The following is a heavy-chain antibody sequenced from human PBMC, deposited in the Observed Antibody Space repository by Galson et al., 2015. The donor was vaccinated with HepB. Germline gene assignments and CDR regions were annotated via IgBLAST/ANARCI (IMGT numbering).Heavy chain of an antibody. CDR2: ISYDGSNK. CDR1: GFTFSSYA. V-gene: IGHV3-30*04. D-gene: IGHD3/OR15-3a*01. CDR3: ARDWTGAVTEYFQH. Sequence: SLRLSCAASGFTFSSYAMHWVRQAPGKGLEWVAVISYDGSNKYYADSVKGRFTISRDNSKNTLYLQMNSLRAEDTAVYYCARDWTGAVTEYFQHWGQGTLVTVSS. J-gene: IGHJ1*01.